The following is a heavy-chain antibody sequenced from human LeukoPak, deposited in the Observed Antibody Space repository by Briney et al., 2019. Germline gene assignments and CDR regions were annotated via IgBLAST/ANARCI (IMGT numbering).Heavy chain of an antibody. Sequence: PSETLSLTCAVYGGSFSGYYWSWIRQPPGKGLEWIGEINHSGSTNYNPSLKSRVTISVDTSKNQFSLKLSSVTAADTAVYYCARSAWCRYFDLWGRGTLVTVSS. CDR1: GGSFSGYY. CDR3: ARSAWCRYFDL. J-gene: IGHJ2*01. D-gene: IGHD2-15*01. CDR2: INHSGST. V-gene: IGHV4-34*01.